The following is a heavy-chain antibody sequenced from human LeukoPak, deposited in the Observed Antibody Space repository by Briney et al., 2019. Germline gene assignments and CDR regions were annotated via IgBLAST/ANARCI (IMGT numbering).Heavy chain of an antibody. D-gene: IGHD4-11*01. Sequence: SGGSLRLSCAASGFPFSSYWLTWVRQPPGKGLEWVANIKQDGGEKFYVDSVKGRFTISRDNAKNSLYLQMNSLRAEDTAVYYCAREDHSNYNYWGQGTLVTVSS. CDR3: AREDHSNYNY. CDR2: IKQDGGEK. CDR1: GFPFSSYW. J-gene: IGHJ4*02. V-gene: IGHV3-7*01.